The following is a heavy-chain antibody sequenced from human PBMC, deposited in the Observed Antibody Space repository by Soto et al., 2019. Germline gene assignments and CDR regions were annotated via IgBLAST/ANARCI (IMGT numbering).Heavy chain of an antibody. Sequence: QVQLVQSGAEVKKPGSSVKVSCKASGGTFSTSTFTWVRQAPGQGLEWMGRTIPILDVADYAQDFQGRVTITADKSTSTAYMELTSLTSKDTAVDYCARDSPIGSTYSGYDAIDSWGQGTLVTVSS. CDR1: GGTFSTST. D-gene: IGHD5-12*01. CDR3: ARDSPIGSTYSGYDAIDS. J-gene: IGHJ4*02. V-gene: IGHV1-69*08. CDR2: TIPILDVA.